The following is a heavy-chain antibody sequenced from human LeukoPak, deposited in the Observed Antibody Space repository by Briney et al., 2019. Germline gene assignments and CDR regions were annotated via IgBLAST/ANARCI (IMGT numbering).Heavy chain of an antibody. J-gene: IGHJ4*02. V-gene: IGHV4-39*01. D-gene: IGHD6-13*01. CDR1: GGSISSSSYY. Sequence: PSETLSLTCTVSGGSISSSSYYWGWIRQPPGKGLEWIGTIYYSGSTYYNPSLKSRVTISVDTSKKQFSLKMRSVTAADTAVYYCARLSGVAAAGSLYFAYWGQGTLVTVSS. CDR2: IYYSGST. CDR3: ARLSGVAAAGSLYFAY.